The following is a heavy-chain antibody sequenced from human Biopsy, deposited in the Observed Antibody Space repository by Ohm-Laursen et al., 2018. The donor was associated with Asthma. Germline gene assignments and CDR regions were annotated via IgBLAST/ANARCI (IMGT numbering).Heavy chain of an antibody. V-gene: IGHV1-69*01. D-gene: IGHD5-12*01. CDR2: LIPVLGTP. Sequence: ESSVKVSCKASGDSFSNYAISWVRQAPGQGLEWMGGLIPVLGTPDHAQMFEGRVTITADESTSTAYMELSSLSSEDTAVYYCARRYSGSDRIVYYYSGLEVWGQGTTVTVSS. CDR1: GDSFSNYA. J-gene: IGHJ6*02. CDR3: ARRYSGSDRIVYYYSGLEV.